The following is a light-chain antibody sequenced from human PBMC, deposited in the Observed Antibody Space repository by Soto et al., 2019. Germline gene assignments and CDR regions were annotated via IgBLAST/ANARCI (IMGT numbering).Light chain of an antibody. CDR3: SAWDDSLNGPV. J-gene: IGLJ3*02. V-gene: IGLV1-44*01. Sequence: QSVLTQPPSASGTAGQRVTISCSGSTSNIGSNTVSWYQQLPGTAPKLLVYGNNQRPSGIPDRFSGSMSGTSASLAISGLQSEDEADYYCSAWDDSLNGPVFGGGTKVTVL. CDR2: GNN. CDR1: TSNIGSNT.